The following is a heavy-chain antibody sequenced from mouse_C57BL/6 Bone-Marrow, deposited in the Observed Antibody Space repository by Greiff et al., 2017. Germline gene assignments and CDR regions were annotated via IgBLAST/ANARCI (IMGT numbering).Heavy chain of an antibody. J-gene: IGHJ1*03. CDR2: IGPETGGT. D-gene: IGHD1-1*01. V-gene: IGHV1-15*01. CDR1: GYTFTDYE. CDR3: TRDYYGSSYPHWYFDV. Sequence: VQLQQSGAELVRPGASVTLSCKASGYTFTDYEMHWVKQTPVHGLEWIGAIGPETGGTAYNQKFKGKAILTADKSSSTAYMELRSLTSEDAAVYYCTRDYYGSSYPHWYFDVWGTGTTVTVSS.